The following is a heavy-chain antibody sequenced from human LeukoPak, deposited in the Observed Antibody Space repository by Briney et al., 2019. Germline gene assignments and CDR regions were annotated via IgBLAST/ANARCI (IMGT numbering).Heavy chain of an antibody. V-gene: IGHV4-39*02. CDR2: IYYSGST. J-gene: IGHJ4*02. CDR3: AREEGFDY. Sequence: SETLSLTCTVSGGSISSSSYYWGWIRQPPGKGLEWIGSIYYSGSTYYNPSLKSRVTISVDTSKNQFSLKLSSVTAADTAVYYCAREEGFDYWGQGTLVTVSS. CDR1: GGSISSSSYY.